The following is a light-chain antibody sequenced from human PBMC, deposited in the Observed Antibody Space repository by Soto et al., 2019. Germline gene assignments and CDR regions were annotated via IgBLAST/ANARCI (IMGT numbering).Light chain of an antibody. Sequence: EIVMTHSPATLSVSPWEIATLSCRASQSVSSNLTWYQQRPGQAPRLLIYDASRRATGIPDRFSGSGSGTDFSLTISRLEPEDFAVYYCQHYDSARWTFGLGTKVDIK. V-gene: IGKV3-20*01. CDR1: QSVSSN. CDR2: DAS. J-gene: IGKJ1*01. CDR3: QHYDSARWT.